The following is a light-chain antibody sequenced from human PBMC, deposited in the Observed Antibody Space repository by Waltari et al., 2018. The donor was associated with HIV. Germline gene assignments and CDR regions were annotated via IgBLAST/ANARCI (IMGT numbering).Light chain of an antibody. V-gene: IGKV1-9*01. CDR1: QGVSSY. Sequence: DIQLTQSPSFLSASVGDRVTITCRASQGVSSYLAWYQQEPGKAPKLLIYAASTLQSGVASRFSGSGSGTEFTLTISYLQPEDFATYYCQQLHPYPITFGQGTRLEIK. CDR3: QQLHPYPIT. CDR2: AAS. J-gene: IGKJ5*01.